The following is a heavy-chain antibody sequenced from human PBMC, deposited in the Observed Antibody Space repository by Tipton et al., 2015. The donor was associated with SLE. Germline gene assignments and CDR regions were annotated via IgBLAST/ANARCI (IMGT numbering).Heavy chain of an antibody. J-gene: IGHJ2*01. CDR3: ARVGYGDYGGYWYFDL. Sequence: SLRLSCAASGFTFSSYWMSWVRQAPGKGLEWVANIKQDGSGKYYVDSVKGRFTISRDNAKNSLYLQMNSLRAEDTAVYYCARVGYGDYGGYWYFDLWGRGTLVTVSS. CDR2: IKQDGSGK. CDR1: GFTFSSYW. D-gene: IGHD4-17*01. V-gene: IGHV3-7*01.